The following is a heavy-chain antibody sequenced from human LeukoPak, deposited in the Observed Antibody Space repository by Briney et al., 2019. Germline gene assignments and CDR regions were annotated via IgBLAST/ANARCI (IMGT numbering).Heavy chain of an antibody. CDR3: AREPRRGHWFDP. J-gene: IGHJ5*02. CDR2: INPNSGGT. V-gene: IGHV1-2*02. CDR1: GYTFTGYY. Sequence: ASVKVSCKASGYTFTGYYMHWVRQAPGQGLEWMGWINPNSGGTNYAQKVQGRVTMTRDTSISTAYMELSRLRSDDTAVYYCAREPRRGHWFDPWGQGTLVTVSS.